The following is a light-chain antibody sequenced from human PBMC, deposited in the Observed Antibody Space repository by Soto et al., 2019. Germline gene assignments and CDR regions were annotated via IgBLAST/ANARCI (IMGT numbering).Light chain of an antibody. Sequence: DIQMTQSPSSLSASVGDRVTITCRASQGISTYLVWYQQKPGTVPKLLIFAASPLQSGVPSRFSGSGSGTDFTLTISSLQPEDVATYYCQNYNGAPWTVGQGTKVEIK. J-gene: IGKJ1*01. CDR1: QGISTY. CDR2: AAS. V-gene: IGKV1-27*01. CDR3: QNYNGAPWT.